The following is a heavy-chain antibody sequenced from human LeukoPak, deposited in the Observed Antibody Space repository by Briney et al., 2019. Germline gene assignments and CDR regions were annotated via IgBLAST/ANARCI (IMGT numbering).Heavy chain of an antibody. Sequence: SETLSLTCTVSGGSISSGSYYWSWIRQPAGTGLEWIGRIYTSGSTNYNPSLKSRVTISVDTSKNQFSLKLSSVTAADTAVYYCAREGIVVVPAATSNWFDPWGQGTLVTVSS. CDR3: AREGIVVVPAATSNWFDP. D-gene: IGHD2-2*01. J-gene: IGHJ5*02. CDR1: GGSISSGSYY. V-gene: IGHV4-61*02. CDR2: IYTSGST.